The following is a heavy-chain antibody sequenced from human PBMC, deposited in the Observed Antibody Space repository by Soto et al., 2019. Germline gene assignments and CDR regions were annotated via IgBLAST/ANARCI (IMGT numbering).Heavy chain of an antibody. CDR1: GGSISSGGYY. CDR3: ARVRGSYYILAY. J-gene: IGHJ4*02. D-gene: IGHD3-10*01. V-gene: IGHV4-31*03. CDR2: IYYSGGT. Sequence: PSETLSLTCTVSGGSISSGGYYWSWIRQHPGKGLEWIGYIYYSGGTYYNPSLKSRVTISVDTSKNQFSLKLSSVTAADTAVYYGARVRGSYYILAYWGQGTLVTVSS.